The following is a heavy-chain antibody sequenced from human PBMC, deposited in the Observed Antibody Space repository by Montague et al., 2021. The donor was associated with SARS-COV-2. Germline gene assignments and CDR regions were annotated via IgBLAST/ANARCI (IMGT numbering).Heavy chain of an antibody. D-gene: IGHD2-15*01. Sequence: SETLSLTCTVSGGSISSFYWSWFRQPPGKGLERIGYISDSGSTNYNPSLTSRVTMSVDTSKNQFSLKVNSVTAADTAVYYCARHYSATGPAVYWGQGTLVTVSS. V-gene: IGHV4-59*08. CDR1: GGSISSFY. J-gene: IGHJ4*02. CDR3: ARHYSATGPAVY. CDR2: ISDSGST.